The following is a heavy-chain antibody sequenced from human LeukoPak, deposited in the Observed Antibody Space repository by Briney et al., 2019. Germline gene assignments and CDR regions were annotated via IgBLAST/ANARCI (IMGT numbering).Heavy chain of an antibody. D-gene: IGHD3-22*01. Sequence: GGSLRLSCAASGFTFSSYSMNWVRQAPGKGLEWASSISSSSSYIYYADSVKGRFTISRDNAKNSLYLQMNSLRAEDTAVYYCAREDLKYYDSSGIVGWFDYWGQGTLVTVSS. CDR1: GFTFSSYS. CDR2: ISSSSSYI. V-gene: IGHV3-21*01. J-gene: IGHJ4*02. CDR3: AREDLKYYDSSGIVGWFDY.